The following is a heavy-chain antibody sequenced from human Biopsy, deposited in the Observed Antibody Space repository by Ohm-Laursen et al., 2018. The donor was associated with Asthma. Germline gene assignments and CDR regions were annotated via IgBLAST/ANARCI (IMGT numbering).Heavy chain of an antibody. Sequence: SLRLSCAASGFTFGAYCMSWVRQVPGQGLEWVANIKHDGREKNHVDSLKGRFTISRDNAKNLLFLQMNSLRAEDTAVYYCARTFHFWSPYHAEHYQLWGQGTLVTVSS. CDR1: GFTFGAYC. D-gene: IGHD3-3*01. J-gene: IGHJ1*01. CDR2: IKHDGREK. V-gene: IGHV3-7*01. CDR3: ARTFHFWSPYHAEHYQL.